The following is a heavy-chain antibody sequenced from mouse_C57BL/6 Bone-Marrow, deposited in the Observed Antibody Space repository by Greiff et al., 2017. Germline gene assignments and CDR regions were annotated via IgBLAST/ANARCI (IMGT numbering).Heavy chain of an antibody. CDR2: INPNNGGT. CDR3: ARGAMDY. Sequence: EVQLQQSGPELVKPGASVKISCKASGYTFTDYYMNWVKQSHGKSLEWIGDINPNNGGTSYNQKFKGKATLTVDKSSSTAYMELRSLTSEYSAVYYCARGAMDYWGQGTSVTVSS. J-gene: IGHJ4*01. V-gene: IGHV1-26*01. CDR1: GYTFTDYY.